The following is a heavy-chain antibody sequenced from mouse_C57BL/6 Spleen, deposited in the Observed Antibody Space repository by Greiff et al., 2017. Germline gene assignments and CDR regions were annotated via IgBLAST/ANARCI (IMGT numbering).Heavy chain of an antibody. V-gene: IGHV1-82*01. CDR1: GYAFSSSW. D-gene: IGHD1-1*01. Sequence: VQLQQSGPELVKPGASVKISCKASGYAFSSSWMNWVKQRPGKGLEWIGRIYPGDGDTNYNGKFKGKATLTADKSSSTAYMQLSSLTSEDSAVYFCAIPFITTVVAHFGYWGQGTTLTVSS. CDR3: AIPFITTVVAHFGY. CDR2: IYPGDGDT. J-gene: IGHJ2*01.